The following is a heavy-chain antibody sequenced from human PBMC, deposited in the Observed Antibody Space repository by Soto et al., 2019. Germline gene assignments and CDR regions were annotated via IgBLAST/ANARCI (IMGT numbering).Heavy chain of an antibody. CDR1: GGSISSGGYY. V-gene: IGHV4-31*03. Sequence: SETLSLTCTVSGGSISSGGYYWSWIRQHPGKGLEWIGYFFYSGSTYYNPSLKSRVTISVDTFKNQFSLKLSFVTAADTAVYYCARFEYSSSSCFDYWGQGTLVTVSS. CDR2: FFYSGST. J-gene: IGHJ4*02. D-gene: IGHD6-6*01. CDR3: ARFEYSSSSCFDY.